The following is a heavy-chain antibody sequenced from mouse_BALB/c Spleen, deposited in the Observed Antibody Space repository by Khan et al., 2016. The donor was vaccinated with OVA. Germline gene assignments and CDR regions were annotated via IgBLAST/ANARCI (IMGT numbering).Heavy chain of an antibody. Sequence: EVQLQESGPGLVKPSQSLSLTCTVTGYSITSEYSWNWIRKFPGNKLEWMGFISYSGNTRYNPSLKSRISITRDTSKNQSFLQLNSVTAEDTATYDCARTDYYDDDRVPYGGQGTQVTVSA. D-gene: IGHD2-4*01. CDR3: ARTDYYDDDRVPY. CDR2: ISYSGNT. V-gene: IGHV3-2*02. J-gene: IGHJ3*01. CDR1: GYSITSEYS.